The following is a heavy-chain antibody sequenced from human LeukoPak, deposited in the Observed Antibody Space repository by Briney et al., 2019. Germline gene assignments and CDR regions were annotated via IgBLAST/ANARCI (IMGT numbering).Heavy chain of an antibody. J-gene: IGHJ4*02. Sequence: GGSLRLSCAVSGFTFGSYSMNWVRQAPGKGLEWVSFVSTSGSYICYADSVKGRFTISRDNAKNSLYLQMNSLRAEDTAVYYCASQTPRRLPIAVADYFDYWGQGTLVTVSS. V-gene: IGHV3-21*01. CDR3: ASQTPRRLPIAVADYFDY. CDR2: VSTSGSYI. D-gene: IGHD6-19*01. CDR1: GFTFGSYS.